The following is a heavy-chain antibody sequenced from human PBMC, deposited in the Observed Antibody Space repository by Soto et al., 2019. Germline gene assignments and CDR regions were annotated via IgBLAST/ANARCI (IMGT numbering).Heavy chain of an antibody. D-gene: IGHD2-2*01. J-gene: IGHJ6*02. CDR2: IKSKTDGGTT. V-gene: IGHV3-15*07. Sequence: GGSLRLSCAASGFTFSNAWMNWVRQAPGKGLEWVGRIKSKTDGGTTDYAAPVKGRFTISRDDSKNTLYLQMNSLKTEDTAVYYCTTVTTLVVVPAALSYYYYYGMDVWGQGTTVTVSS. CDR3: TTVTTLVVVPAALSYYYYYGMDV. CDR1: GFTFSNAW.